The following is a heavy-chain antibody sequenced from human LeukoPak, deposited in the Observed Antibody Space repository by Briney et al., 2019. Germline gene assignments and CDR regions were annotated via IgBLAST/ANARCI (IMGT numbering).Heavy chain of an antibody. J-gene: IGHJ6*04. Sequence: SETLSLTCTVSGGSISSSSYYWGWIRQPPGKGLEWIGSIYYSGSTYYNPSLKSRVTISVDTSKNQFSLKLSSVTAADTAVYYCAGAMVRGVTAYVWGKGTTVTISS. CDR3: AGAMVRGVTAYV. D-gene: IGHD3-10*01. CDR1: GGSISSSSYY. V-gene: IGHV4-39*01. CDR2: IYYSGST.